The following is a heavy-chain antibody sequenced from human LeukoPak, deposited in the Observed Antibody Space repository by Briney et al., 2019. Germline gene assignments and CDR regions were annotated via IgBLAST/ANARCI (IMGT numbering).Heavy chain of an antibody. V-gene: IGHV3-7*01. CDR2: IRQDGSEI. CDR1: GFTFSSYW. Sequence: GGSLRLSCAASGFTFSSYWMSWVRQAPGKGLEWVANIRQDGSEIYYVDSVKGRFTISRDNAKNSLYLQMNRLRAEDTAVYYCARAQPATVAFDIWGHGTMVTVSS. CDR3: ARAQPATVAFDI. J-gene: IGHJ3*02. D-gene: IGHD2-15*01.